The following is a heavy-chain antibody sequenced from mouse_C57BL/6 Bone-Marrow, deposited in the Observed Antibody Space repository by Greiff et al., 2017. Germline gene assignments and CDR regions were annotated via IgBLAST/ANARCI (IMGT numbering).Heavy chain of an antibody. CDR2: IRNKANGYTT. J-gene: IGHJ3*01. CDR1: GFTFTDYY. CDR3: ARYGRFPWFAY. Sequence: EVKLVESGGGLVQPGGSLSLSCAASGFTFTDYYMSWVRQPPGKALEWLGFIRNKANGYTTEYSASVKGRFTISRDNSQSILYLQMNALRAEDSATYYCARYGRFPWFAYWGQGTLVTVSA. V-gene: IGHV7-3*01.